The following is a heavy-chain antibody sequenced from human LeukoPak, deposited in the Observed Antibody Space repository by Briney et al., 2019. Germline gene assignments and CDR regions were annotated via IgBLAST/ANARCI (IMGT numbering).Heavy chain of an antibody. CDR1: GGILIRCYW. CDR3: ARDSDGSSSSVIWFDP. CDR2: INHQGAT. V-gene: IGHV4-38-2*02. Sequence: SETLSLTCAVSGGILIRCYWRGWVRRPPGKGLEWIGSINHQGATTYNPSLNRRATILEYTSKNKISLKMTIVTAADTAVNYCARDSDGSSSSVIWFDPWGHGTLVTVSS. D-gene: IGHD6-6*01. J-gene: IGHJ5*02.